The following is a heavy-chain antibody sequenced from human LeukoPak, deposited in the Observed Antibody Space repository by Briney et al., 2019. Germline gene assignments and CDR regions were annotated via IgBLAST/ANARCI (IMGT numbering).Heavy chain of an antibody. D-gene: IGHD1-14*01. CDR3: ARDREPGMLDY. CDR2: ISAYNGNT. Sequence: ASVKVSCKASGYTFTSYGISWVRQGPGQGLEWMGWISAYNGNTNYAQKLQGRVTMTTDTSTSTVYMELRSLRSEDTAVYYCARDREPGMLDYWGQGALVTVSS. CDR1: GYTFTSYG. J-gene: IGHJ4*02. V-gene: IGHV1-18*01.